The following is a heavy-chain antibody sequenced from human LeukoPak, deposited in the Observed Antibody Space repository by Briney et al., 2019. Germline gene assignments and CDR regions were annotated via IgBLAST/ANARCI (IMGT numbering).Heavy chain of an antibody. J-gene: IGHJ5*02. CDR1: GASFNDYY. Sequence: PSETLSLTXAVYGASFNDYYWSWIRHSPTKGLEWIGEVNHSGSAKYNPSLKSRVTISADKSKNQFFLRLSPVAAADSGVYYCARERASNNHDNWFDPWGQGTLVTVSS. CDR2: VNHSGSA. CDR3: ARERASNNHDNWFDP. V-gene: IGHV4-34*01.